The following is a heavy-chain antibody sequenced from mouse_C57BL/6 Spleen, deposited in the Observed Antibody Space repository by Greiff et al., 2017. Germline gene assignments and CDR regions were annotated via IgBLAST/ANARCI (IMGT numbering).Heavy chain of an antibody. V-gene: IGHV1-81*01. CDR2: IYPRSGNT. Sequence: LEESGAELARPGASVKLSCKASGYTFTSYGISWVKQRTGQGLEWIGEIYPRSGNTYYNEKFKGKATLTADKSSSTAYMELRSLTSEDSAVYFCARPGGAYWGQGTLVTVSA. D-gene: IGHD4-1*01. J-gene: IGHJ3*01. CDR3: ARPGGAY. CDR1: GYTFTSYG.